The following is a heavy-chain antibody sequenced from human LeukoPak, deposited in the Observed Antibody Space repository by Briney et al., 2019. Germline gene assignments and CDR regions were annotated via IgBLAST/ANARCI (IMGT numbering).Heavy chain of an antibody. V-gene: IGHV3-43*01. CDR2: ISWNGDST. J-gene: IGHJ3*02. CDR1: GFTFDDYS. Sequence: GGSLRLSCAASGFTFDDYSMYWVRQAPGKGLEWVSLISWNGDSTYYADSVKGRFTISRDNSKNSLYLQMNSLGTEDTALYYCVKDRRGSDAFDIWGQGTMVTVSS. CDR3: VKDRRGSDAFDI. D-gene: IGHD3-10*01.